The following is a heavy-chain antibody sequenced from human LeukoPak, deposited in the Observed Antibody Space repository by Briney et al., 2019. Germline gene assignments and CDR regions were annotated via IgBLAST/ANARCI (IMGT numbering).Heavy chain of an antibody. CDR2: ISSSGSTI. V-gene: IGHV3-48*04. J-gene: IGHJ3*02. Sequence: GGSLRLSCAASGFTFSSYGMHWVRQAPGKGLEWVSYISSSGSTIYYADSVKGRFTISRDNAKNSLYLQMNSLRAEDTAVYYCARPNYYGSGSYSSFAFDIWGQGTMVTVSS. D-gene: IGHD3-10*01. CDR1: GFTFSSYG. CDR3: ARPNYYGSGSYSSFAFDI.